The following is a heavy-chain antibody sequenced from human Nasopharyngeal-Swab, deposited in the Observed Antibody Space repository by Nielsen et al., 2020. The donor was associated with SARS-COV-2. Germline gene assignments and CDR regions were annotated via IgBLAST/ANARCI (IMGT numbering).Heavy chain of an antibody. V-gene: IGHV3-21*01. Sequence: GESLKISCAASGFTFSDYNMNWVRQAPGKGLEWVSSISNSSRYIYQADSVKGRFTISRDNAKTSLYLQMNSLRAEDTAVYYCARAGGVSSAEYFQHWGKGTLVTVSS. D-gene: IGHD1-26*01. J-gene: IGHJ1*01. CDR2: ISNSSRYI. CDR1: GFTFSDYN. CDR3: ARAGGVSSAEYFQH.